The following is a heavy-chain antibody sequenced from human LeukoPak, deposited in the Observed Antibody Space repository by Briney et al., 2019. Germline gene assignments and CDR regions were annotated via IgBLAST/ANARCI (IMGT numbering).Heavy chain of an antibody. Sequence: GGSLRLSCAASGFTFSSYAMHWIRQAPGKGLEWVAVISYDGSNKYYADSVKGRFTISRDDAKNSLFLQMNSLRAEDTAVYYCARESTEDRPGSWGQGTLVTVSS. V-gene: IGHV3-30-3*01. D-gene: IGHD5/OR15-5a*01. CDR3: ARESTEDRPGS. CDR1: GFTFSSYA. CDR2: ISYDGSNK. J-gene: IGHJ5*02.